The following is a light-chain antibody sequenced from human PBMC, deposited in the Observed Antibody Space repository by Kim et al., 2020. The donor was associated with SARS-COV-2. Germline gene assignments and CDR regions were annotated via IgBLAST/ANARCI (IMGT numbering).Light chain of an antibody. V-gene: IGKV3-15*01. CDR2: GAS. J-gene: IGKJ4*01. CDR3: QQYNKWPPH. Sequence: SVSPGERVTLSCRAGQTVTSNLAWYQQKPGQAPRLLIYGASTRATGIPARFSGSGSGTEFTLTISSLQSEDFAVYYCQQYNKWPPHFGGGTKVEI. CDR1: QTVTSN.